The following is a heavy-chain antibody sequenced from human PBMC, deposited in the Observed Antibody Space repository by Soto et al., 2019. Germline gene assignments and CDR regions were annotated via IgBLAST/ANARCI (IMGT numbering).Heavy chain of an antibody. J-gene: IGHJ4*02. V-gene: IGHV4-34*01. CDR1: GGSISSGGYS. D-gene: IGHD6-13*01. CDR2: INHSGST. Sequence: PSETLSLTCAVSGGSISSGGYSWSWIRQPPGKGLEWIGEINHSGSTNYNPSLKSRVTISVDTSKNQFSLKLSSVTAADTAVYYCARVGSSRRGLRYWGQGTLVTVS. CDR3: ARVGSSRRGLRY.